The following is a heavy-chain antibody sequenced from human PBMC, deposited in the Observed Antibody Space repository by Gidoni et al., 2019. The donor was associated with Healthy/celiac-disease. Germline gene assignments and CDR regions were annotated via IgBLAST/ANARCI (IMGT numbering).Heavy chain of an antibody. V-gene: IGHV3-30*03. Sequence: QVQLVESGGGVVQPGRSLRLSCAASGFTFSSYGMHWVRQAPGKGLEWVAVISYDGSNKYYADSVKGRFTISRDNSKNTLYLQMNSLRAEDTAVYYCARGSGSLPEYFQHWGQGTLVTVSS. CDR2: ISYDGSNK. CDR3: ARGSGSLPEYFQH. CDR1: GFTFSSYG. D-gene: IGHD3-10*01. J-gene: IGHJ1*01.